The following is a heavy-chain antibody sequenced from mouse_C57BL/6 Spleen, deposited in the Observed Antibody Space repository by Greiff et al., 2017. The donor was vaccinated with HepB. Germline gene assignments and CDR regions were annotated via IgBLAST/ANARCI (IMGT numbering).Heavy chain of an antibody. CDR2: IDPETGGT. J-gene: IGHJ3*01. D-gene: IGHD4-1*01. CDR1: GYTFTDYE. V-gene: IGHV1-15*01. CDR3: TTGTGFAY. Sequence: QVQLQQSGAELVRPGASVTLSCKASGYTFTDYEMHWVKQTPVHGLEWIGAIDPETGGTAYNQKFQGKAILTAAKASSTAYMELRSLTSEDSAVYYCTTGTGFAYWGQGTLVTVSA.